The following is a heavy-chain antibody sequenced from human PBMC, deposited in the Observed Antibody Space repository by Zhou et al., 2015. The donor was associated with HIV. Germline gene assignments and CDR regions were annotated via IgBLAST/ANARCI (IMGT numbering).Heavy chain of an antibody. J-gene: IGHJ1*01. CDR3: TTRGYFPDTSAYSH. D-gene: IGHD3-22*01. CDR1: GFTLRSYT. Sequence: EVQLVESGGGLVKPGGSRRLSCAASGFTLRSYTMNWVRQALGKGLEWVSSISSSSSYIYYADSVKGRFTISRDDSKNTLYLEMNSLKTEDTAVYYCTTRGYFPDTSAYSHWGQGTLVTVSS. V-gene: IGHV3-21*02. CDR2: ISSSSSYI.